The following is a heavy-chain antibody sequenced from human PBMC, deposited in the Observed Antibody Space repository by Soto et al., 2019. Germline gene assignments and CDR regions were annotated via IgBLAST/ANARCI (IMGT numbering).Heavy chain of an antibody. CDR2: ISGGGGST. CDR1: GFTLSSYA. CDR3: AKRECTISPGPAPLNWFDP. Sequence: GGSLRLSCAASGFTLSSYAMSWVRRAPGKGLEWVSLISGGGGSTYYADSVKGRFTIFRENSNNTLFLQMNSLRADDTAVYYCAKRECTISPGPAPLNWFDPWGQGTLVTVSS. D-gene: IGHD3-3*01. V-gene: IGHV3-23*01. J-gene: IGHJ5*02.